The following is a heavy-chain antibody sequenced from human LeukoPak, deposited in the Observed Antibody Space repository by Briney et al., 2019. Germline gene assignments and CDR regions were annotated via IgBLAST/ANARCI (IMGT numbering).Heavy chain of an antibody. CDR2: IYYSGST. D-gene: IGHD2-21*01. V-gene: IGHV4-59*05. Sequence: SETLSLTCTVSGGSISSYYWSWIRQPAGKGLEWIGSIYYSGSTYYNPSLKSRVTISVDTSKNQFSLKLSSVTAADTAVYYCARAYCGGDCYRVVYYYYYMDVWGKGTTVTVSS. CDR1: GGSISSYY. CDR3: ARAYCGGDCYRVVYYYYYMDV. J-gene: IGHJ6*03.